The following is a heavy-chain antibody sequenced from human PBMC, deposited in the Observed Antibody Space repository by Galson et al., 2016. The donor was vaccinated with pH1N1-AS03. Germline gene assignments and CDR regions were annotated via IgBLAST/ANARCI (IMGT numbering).Heavy chain of an antibody. CDR2: IKQDGSEK. J-gene: IGHJ4*02. V-gene: IGHV3-7*03. Sequence: LRLSCAASGITFSGYWMTWVRQAPGKGLEWVANIKQDGSEKYSVDSVKGRFTISRDNAKNSVYLQMNSLRADDTAVYYCARAIGAAGSAWGQGTLVTVSS. CDR3: ARAIGAAGSA. D-gene: IGHD6-13*01. CDR1: GITFSGYW.